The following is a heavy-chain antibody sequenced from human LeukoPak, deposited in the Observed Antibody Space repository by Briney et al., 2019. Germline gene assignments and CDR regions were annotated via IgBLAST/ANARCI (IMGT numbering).Heavy chain of an antibody. CDR2: IGGSGGST. Sequence: GGSLRLSCAASGFTFSSYAMSWVRQAPGKGLEWVSAIGGSGGSTYYADSVKGRFTISRDNSKNTLYLQMNSLRAEDTAVYYCAKDGYCSSTSCYPVDYWGQGTLVTVSS. CDR1: GFTFSSYA. V-gene: IGHV3-23*01. J-gene: IGHJ4*02. D-gene: IGHD2-2*03. CDR3: AKDGYCSSTSCYPVDY.